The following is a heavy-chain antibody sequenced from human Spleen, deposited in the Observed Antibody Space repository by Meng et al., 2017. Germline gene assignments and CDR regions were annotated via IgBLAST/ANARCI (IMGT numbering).Heavy chain of an antibody. CDR2: IYSGGNT. D-gene: IGHD3-22*01. CDR3: VRDSHYDSSGYCDY. CDR1: GFTVSHNY. V-gene: IGHV3-66*01. Sequence: GESLKISCAASGFTVSHNYMSWVRQAPGKGLEWVSVIYSGGNTYYADSVKGRFTISRDNSKNTLYLQMNSLRAEDTAIYYCVRDSHYDSSGYCDYWGQGTQVTVSS. J-gene: IGHJ4*02.